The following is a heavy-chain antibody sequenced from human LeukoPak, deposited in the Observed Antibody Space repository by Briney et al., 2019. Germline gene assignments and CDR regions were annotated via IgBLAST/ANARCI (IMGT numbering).Heavy chain of an antibody. V-gene: IGHV3-21*06. CDR3: ARSASGPLDY. CDR2: ISSNDVYI. Sequence: GGSLRLACAASGFTFTDYNLNWVRQAPGKGLEWVSSISSNDVYIYYADSVQGRFTVSRDNARNSLYLQMNSLRVDDTAVYYCARSASGPLDYWGQGTLVTVSS. CDR1: GFTFTDYN. D-gene: IGHD2-8*02. J-gene: IGHJ4*02.